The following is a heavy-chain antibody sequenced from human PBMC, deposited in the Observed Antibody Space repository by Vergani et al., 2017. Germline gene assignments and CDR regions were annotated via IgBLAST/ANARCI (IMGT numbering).Heavy chain of an antibody. D-gene: IGHD6-19*01. J-gene: IGHJ5*02. CDR1: GYSISSGYY. CDR3: ARASWAVAGGGKYNWFDP. CDR2: INHSGST. V-gene: IGHV4-38-2*01. Sequence: QVQLQESGPGLVKPSETLSLTCAVSGYSISSGYYWGWIRQPPGKGLEWIGEINHSGSTNYNPSLKSRVTISVDTSKNQFSLKLSSVTAADTAVYYCARASWAVAGGGKYNWFDPWGQGTLVTVSS.